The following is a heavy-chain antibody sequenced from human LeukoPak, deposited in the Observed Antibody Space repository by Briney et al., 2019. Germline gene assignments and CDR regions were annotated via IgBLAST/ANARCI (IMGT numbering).Heavy chain of an antibody. D-gene: IGHD4-17*01. Sequence: GESLKISCKGSGYSITSYWIAWVRQMPGKGLEWIGIIYLGDSDIRYSPSFQGQVTISAAKSISTAYLQWSSLRASDTAMYYCARHYRSNGDYGPPDYWGQGTLVTVSS. CDR1: GYSITSYW. CDR3: ARHYRSNGDYGPPDY. CDR2: IYLGDSDI. J-gene: IGHJ4*02. V-gene: IGHV5-51*01.